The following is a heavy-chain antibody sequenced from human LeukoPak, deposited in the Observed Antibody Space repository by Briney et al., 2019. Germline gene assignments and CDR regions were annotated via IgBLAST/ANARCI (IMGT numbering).Heavy chain of an antibody. V-gene: IGHV3-23*01. Sequence: PGGSLRLSCEASGFTFSNYGMSWVRQAPGKGLEWVSAITASSSSTHDADSVQGRFTISRDNSKNTLYLQMNSLRAEDTAVYYCARSSTYYGYNWFDPWGQGTLVTVSS. CDR3: ARSSTYYGYNWFDP. CDR1: GFTFSNYG. CDR2: ITASSSST. D-gene: IGHD3-10*01. J-gene: IGHJ5*02.